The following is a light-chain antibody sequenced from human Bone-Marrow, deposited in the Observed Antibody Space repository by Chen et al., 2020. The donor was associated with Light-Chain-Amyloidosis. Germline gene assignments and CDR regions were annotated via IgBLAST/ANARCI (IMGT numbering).Light chain of an antibody. V-gene: IGLV2-14*01. CDR1: SSDVGGDNH. CDR3: SSYTVTNTLV. Sequence: QSALTQPASVSGSPGQSITIPCTGTSSDVGGDNHVSWYQQHPDKAPKLMIYEVTNRPSWVPDRFSGAESDNTASLTISGLQTEDEADDFCSSYTVTNTLVFGSGTRVTVL. J-gene: IGLJ1*01. CDR2: EVT.